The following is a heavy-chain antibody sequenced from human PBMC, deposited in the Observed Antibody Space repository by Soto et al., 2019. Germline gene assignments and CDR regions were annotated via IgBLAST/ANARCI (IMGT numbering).Heavy chain of an antibody. CDR1: GGSISSTYY. J-gene: IGHJ4*02. Sequence: SETLSLTCTVSGGSISSTYYWSWIRRPPGKGLEWIARIYYSGRTYYNPSLKSRVTISMDTSKNQFSLKLDSMTAADTAVYFCAAHADTTATTLFNFWGQGTLVTVSS. CDR2: IYYSGRT. V-gene: IGHV4-39*01. CDR3: AAHADTTATTLFNF. D-gene: IGHD4-17*01.